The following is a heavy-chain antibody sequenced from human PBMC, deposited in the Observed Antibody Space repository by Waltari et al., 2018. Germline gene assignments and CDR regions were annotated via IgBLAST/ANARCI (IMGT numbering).Heavy chain of an antibody. J-gene: IGHJ3*02. Sequence: QVQVVESGGGVVQPGRSLRLSCVASGFIFSSYGMHWVRQAPGKGLEWVAVIWYDGSLKYYGDSVRGRVTVSRDNSINTLYLQMNSLRAEDTAVYYCARDGARLELGGTEAAQWNDAFDIWGQGTMVTVSS. D-gene: IGHD1-7*01. CDR1: GFIFSSYG. CDR3: ARDGARLELGGTEAAQWNDAFDI. V-gene: IGHV3-33*01. CDR2: IWYDGSLK.